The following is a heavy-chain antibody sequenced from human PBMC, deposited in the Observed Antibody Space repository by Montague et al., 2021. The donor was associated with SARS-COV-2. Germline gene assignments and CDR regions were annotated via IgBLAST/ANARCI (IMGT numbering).Heavy chain of an antibody. V-gene: IGHV4-34*01. J-gene: IGHJ4*02. D-gene: IGHD3-22*01. CDR3: ARSREEFTSIAVIITGGMHYCDS. CDR2: INHSGST. Sequence: SETLSLTCAVYGGSFSGYYWGWVRQAPGKGLEWIGEINHSGSTHXXPSLKGRVSMSVDTSKNQFSLKMSSVTAADTAVFYCARSREEFTSIAVIITGGMHYCDSWGQGTLVTVSS. CDR1: GGSFSGYY.